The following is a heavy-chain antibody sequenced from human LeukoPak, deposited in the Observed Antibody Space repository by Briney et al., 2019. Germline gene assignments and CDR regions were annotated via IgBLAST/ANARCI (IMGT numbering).Heavy chain of an antibody. CDR2: IYYSGST. J-gene: IGHJ4*02. D-gene: IGHD6-19*01. CDR1: GGSISRHH. CDR3: ARGIGKSSGWFDY. Sequence: SETLSLTCTVSGGSISRHHGSWLRQPPGKGREWSGNIYYSGSTNYNPSLKSRVTISVDTSKNQFSLKLSSVTAADTAVYYCARGIGKSSGWFDYWGQGTLVTVSS. V-gene: IGHV4-59*11.